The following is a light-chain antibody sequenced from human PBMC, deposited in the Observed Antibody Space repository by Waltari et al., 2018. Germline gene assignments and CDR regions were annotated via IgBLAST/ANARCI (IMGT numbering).Light chain of an antibody. V-gene: IGLV8-61*01. CDR3: VLYMGDGTCV. Sequence: QTVVTQEPSLSVSPGGTVTLTCGLTSGSVSTSNSPSWYQQTPGQAPLTLIYSTNSRSSGVSDRFFGSILGKKAALTITGAQADDEGDYYCVLYMGDGTCVFGGGTKLTVL. CDR1: SGSVSTSNS. J-gene: IGLJ3*02. CDR2: STN.